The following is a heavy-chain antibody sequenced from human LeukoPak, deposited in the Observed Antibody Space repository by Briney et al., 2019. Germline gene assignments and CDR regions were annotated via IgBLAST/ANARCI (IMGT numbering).Heavy chain of an antibody. V-gene: IGHV4-34*01. CDR1: SGSFSDYC. CDR3: ARGVVDYSASSGYLSH. J-gene: IGHJ4*02. Sequence: SETLSLTCAVYSGSFSDYCWSWIRQPPGRGLEWIGEIYSGGSANYNPSLKSRLAISVDTSKSQFSLRLSSLTAADTAVYFCARGVVDYSASSGYLSHWGQGTLVTVSS. D-gene: IGHD3-22*01. CDR2: IYSGGSA.